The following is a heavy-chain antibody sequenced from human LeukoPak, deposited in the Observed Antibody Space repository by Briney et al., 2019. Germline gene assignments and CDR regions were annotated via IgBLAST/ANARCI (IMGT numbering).Heavy chain of an antibody. CDR3: ARAHKYRIAAAVEYNWFDP. CDR1: GGSFSGYY. V-gene: IGHV4-34*01. CDR2: INHSGST. J-gene: IGHJ5*02. D-gene: IGHD6-13*01. Sequence: SETLSLTCAVYGGSFSGYYWNWIRQPPGKGLEWIGEINHSGSTNYNPSLKSRVTISLHTSKNQFSLRLSSVTAADTAVYYCARAHKYRIAAAVEYNWFDPWGQGTLVTVSS.